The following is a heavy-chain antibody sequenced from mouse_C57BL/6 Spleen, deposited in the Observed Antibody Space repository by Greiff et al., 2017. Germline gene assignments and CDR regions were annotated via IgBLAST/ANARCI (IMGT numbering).Heavy chain of an antibody. CDR2: INPNNGGT. D-gene: IGHD2-1*01. V-gene: IGHV1-22*01. CDR3: ARKVYYGNYGWFAY. Sequence: EVQLQESGPELVKPGASVKMSCKASGYTFTDYNMHWVKQSHGKSLEWIGYINPNNGGTSYNQKFKGKATLTVNKSSSTAYMELRSLTSEDSAVYYCARKVYYGNYGWFAYWGQGTLVTVSA. CDR1: GYTFTDYN. J-gene: IGHJ3*01.